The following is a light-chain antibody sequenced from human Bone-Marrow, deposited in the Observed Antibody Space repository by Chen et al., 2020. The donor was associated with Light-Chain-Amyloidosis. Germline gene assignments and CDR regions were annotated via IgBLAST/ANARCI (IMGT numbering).Light chain of an antibody. J-gene: IGLJ3*02. CDR3: SSYTSSSTWV. CDR2: DVS. V-gene: IGLV2-14*01. CDR1: SSAVGGYNY. Sequence: HSPLPPPAPVSGSPGNSTTIPSPGTSSAVGGYNYVSWYQQHPGKAPKLMIYDVSNRPSGVSNRFSGSKSGNTASLTISGLQAEDEADYYCSSYTSSSTWVFGGGTKLTVL.